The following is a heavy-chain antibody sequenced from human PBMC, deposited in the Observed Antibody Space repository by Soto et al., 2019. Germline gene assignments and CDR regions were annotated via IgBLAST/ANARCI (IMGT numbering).Heavy chain of an antibody. D-gene: IGHD1-26*01. J-gene: IGHJ5*02. CDR1: GFPFKSYG. Sequence: QVPLVESGGGVVQPGRSLTLSCAASGFPFKSYGMHWVRQAPGKGLEWVSIISYDGINKYYGDSVKGRFTISRDNAKNTLYLQMNSLRVDDTAIYYCAKDEGRARKLDPWGQGALVTVSS. V-gene: IGHV3-30*18. CDR3: AKDEGRARKLDP. CDR2: ISYDGINK.